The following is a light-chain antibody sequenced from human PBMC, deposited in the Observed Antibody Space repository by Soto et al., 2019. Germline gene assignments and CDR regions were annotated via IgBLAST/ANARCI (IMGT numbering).Light chain of an antibody. V-gene: IGKV1-5*03. J-gene: IGKJ1*01. Sequence: DIQMTQSPSTLSGSVGDRVTITCRASQTISSLLAWYQQKPGKAPKLLIYKASTLKSGVPSRFSGSGSGTEFTLTISSLQPEDFATYYCQHYNSDSEAFGQGTKVDIK. CDR2: KAS. CDR3: QHYNSDSEA. CDR1: QTISSL.